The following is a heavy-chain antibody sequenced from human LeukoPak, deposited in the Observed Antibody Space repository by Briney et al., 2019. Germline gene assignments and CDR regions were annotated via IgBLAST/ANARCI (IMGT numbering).Heavy chain of an antibody. Sequence: ASVKVSCKASGYTFTGYYIHWVRQAPGQGLEWMGRINPNSGSTNYAQKFQGRVTMTRETSISTAYMELSRLRSDDTAVYYCARLRGSSDDYWGQGTLVTVSS. J-gene: IGHJ4*02. CDR1: GYTFTGYY. CDR3: ARLRGSSDDY. D-gene: IGHD3-10*01. CDR2: INPNSGST. V-gene: IGHV1-2*06.